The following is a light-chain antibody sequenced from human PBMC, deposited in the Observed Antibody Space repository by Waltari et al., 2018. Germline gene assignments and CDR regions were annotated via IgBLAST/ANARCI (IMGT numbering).Light chain of an antibody. CDR2: HAS. CDR1: QTIGLS. Sequence: TVVTQSPATLSVSPGERATLSCRTSQTIGLSLAWYQQKPGQAPRLLIYHASTRATGMPARFSGSGSESEFTLTISSLQSEDVALYYCQQYNNWPPGTFGQGTRVEI. V-gene: IGKV3-15*01. J-gene: IGKJ1*01. CDR3: QQYNNWPPGT.